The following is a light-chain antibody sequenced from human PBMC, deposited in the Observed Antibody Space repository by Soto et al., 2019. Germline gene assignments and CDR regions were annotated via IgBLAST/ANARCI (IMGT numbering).Light chain of an antibody. V-gene: IGKV3-11*01. J-gene: IGKJ4*02. CDR3: QQRYNYPYLT. CDR2: DAS. CDR1: QSVSSY. Sequence: EIVLTQSPGTLSLSPGERATLSCRASQSVSSYLAWYQQKPGQAPRLLIYDASNRATGIPARFSGSGSGTDFALTISIREPEDYAVASCQQRYNYPYLTFGEGTKVDIK.